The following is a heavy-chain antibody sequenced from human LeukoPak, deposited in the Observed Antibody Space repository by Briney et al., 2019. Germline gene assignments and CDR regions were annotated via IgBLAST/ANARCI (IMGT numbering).Heavy chain of an antibody. CDR2: ISYDGSNK. D-gene: IGHD6-19*01. J-gene: IGHJ2*01. CDR1: GFTFSTYG. CDR3: AKDLGGGSGCYDL. Sequence: GGSLRLSCAASGFTFSTYGMHWVRQAPGKGLEWVAVISYDGSNKYYADSVRGRFTISRDNSKNTLYLQMNSLRAEDTAVYYCAKDLGGGSGCYDLWGRGTLVTVSS. V-gene: IGHV3-30*18.